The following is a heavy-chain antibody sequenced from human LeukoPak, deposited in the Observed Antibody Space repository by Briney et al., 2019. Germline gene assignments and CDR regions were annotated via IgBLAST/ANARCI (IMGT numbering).Heavy chain of an antibody. D-gene: IGHD3-10*01. CDR3: ARFMVRGVRHNDY. CDR1: GGSFSGYY. Sequence: SETLSLTCAVYGGSFSGYYWSWIRQPPGKGLEWIGEINHSGSTNYNPSLKSRVTISVDTSKNQFSLKLSSVTAADTAVYYCARFMVRGVRHNDYWGQGTLVTVSS. V-gene: IGHV4-34*01. J-gene: IGHJ4*02. CDR2: INHSGST.